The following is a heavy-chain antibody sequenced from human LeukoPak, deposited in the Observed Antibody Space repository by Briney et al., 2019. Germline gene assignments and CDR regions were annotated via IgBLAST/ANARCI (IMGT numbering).Heavy chain of an antibody. CDR2: IYPGDSDT. J-gene: IGHJ5*02. V-gene: IGHV5-51*01. D-gene: IGHD3-10*01. Sequence: GESLKISCKGSGYSFTSYGIGWVRQMPGKGLEWMGIIYPGDSDTRYSPSFQGQVTISADKSISTAYLQWSSLKASDTAMYYCARHVGFSNLYNWFDPWGQGTLVTVSS. CDR3: ARHVGFSNLYNWFDP. CDR1: GYSFTSYG.